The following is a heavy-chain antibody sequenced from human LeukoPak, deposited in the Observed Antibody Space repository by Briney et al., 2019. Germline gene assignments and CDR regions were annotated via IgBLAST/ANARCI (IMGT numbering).Heavy chain of an antibody. D-gene: IGHD3-10*01. Sequence: PGGSLRLSCAASGFTFSSYAMHWVRQAPGKGLEWVAVISYDGSNKYYADSVKGRFAISRDNSKNTLYLQMNSLRAEDTAVYYCAKDRLMVRGICWFDPWGQGTLVTVSS. V-gene: IGHV3-30*09. CDR1: GFTFSSYA. CDR2: ISYDGSNK. CDR3: AKDRLMVRGICWFDP. J-gene: IGHJ5*02.